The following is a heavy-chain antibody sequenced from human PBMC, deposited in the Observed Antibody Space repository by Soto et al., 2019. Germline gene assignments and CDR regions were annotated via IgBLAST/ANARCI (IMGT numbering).Heavy chain of an antibody. CDR2: IYPHDSET. CDR3: ARRASYYIGGNYYSLWSLEY. CDR1: GYNFDPYW. Sequence: PGESLQISCKGSGYNFDPYWIGWVRQMPGKGLEWMGIIYPHDSETIYSPSSQGQVTISADKSISTAYLQWSSLKASDTAMYYCARRASYYIGGNYYSLWSLEYWGQGTLGTVST. V-gene: IGHV5-51*01. D-gene: IGHD2-15*01. J-gene: IGHJ4*02.